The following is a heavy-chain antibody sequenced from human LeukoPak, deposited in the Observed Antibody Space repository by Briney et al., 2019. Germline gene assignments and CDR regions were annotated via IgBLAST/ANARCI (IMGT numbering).Heavy chain of an antibody. J-gene: IGHJ4*02. V-gene: IGHV1-2*02. Sequence: ASVKVSCKASGYTFTGYYMHWVRQAPGQGLEWMGWINLNSGGTNYAQKFQGRVTMTRDTSISTAYMELSRLRSDDTAVYYCASQGRNGDYGYYFDYWGQGTLVTVSS. CDR3: ASQGRNGDYGYYFDY. D-gene: IGHD4-17*01. CDR2: INLNSGGT. CDR1: GYTFTGYY.